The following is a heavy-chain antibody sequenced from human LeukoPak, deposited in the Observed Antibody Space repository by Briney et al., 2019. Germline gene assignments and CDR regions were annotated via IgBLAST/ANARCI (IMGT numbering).Heavy chain of an antibody. J-gene: IGHJ4*02. Sequence: ASVKVSCKASGYTFTSYGISWVRQAPGQGLEWMGWISAYNGNTNYAQKFQGRVTMTRDTSISTAYMELSRLRSDDTAVYYCAREMYSGYRNWGQGTLVTVSS. CDR3: AREMYSGYRN. CDR1: GYTFTSYG. CDR2: ISAYNGNT. D-gene: IGHD3-22*01. V-gene: IGHV1-18*01.